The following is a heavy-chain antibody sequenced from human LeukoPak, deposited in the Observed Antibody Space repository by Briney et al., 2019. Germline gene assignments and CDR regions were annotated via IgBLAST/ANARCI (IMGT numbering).Heavy chain of an antibody. J-gene: IGHJ3*02. CDR3: ASLGRGYGDAFDI. D-gene: IGHD3-10*01. Sequence: SETLSLTCTVFGGSISSSSYYWGWIRQPPGKGLEWIGSIYYSGSTYYNPSLKSRVTISVDTSKNQFSLKLSSVTAADTAVYYCASLGRGYGDAFDIWGQGTMVTVSS. CDR1: GGSISSSSYY. CDR2: IYYSGST. V-gene: IGHV4-39*07.